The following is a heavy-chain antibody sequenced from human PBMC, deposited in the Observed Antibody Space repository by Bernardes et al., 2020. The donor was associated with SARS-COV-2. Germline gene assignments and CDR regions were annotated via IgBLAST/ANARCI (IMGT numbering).Heavy chain of an antibody. D-gene: IGHD1-7*01. CDR2: ITSSSSYK. CDR3: ARESEWNYVFEY. CDR1: EFTFSSYA. Sequence: GGSLRLSCVASEFTFSSYAMSWVRQAPVKGLDWGSSITSSSSYKYYADSVKGRFTISRDNAKNSLYLKMNSLRAEDTAVYFCARESEWNYVFEYWGQGTLVTVSS. V-gene: IGHV3-21*01. J-gene: IGHJ4*02.